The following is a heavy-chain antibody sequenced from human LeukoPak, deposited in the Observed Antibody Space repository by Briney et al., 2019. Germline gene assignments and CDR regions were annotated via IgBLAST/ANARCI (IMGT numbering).Heavy chain of an antibody. CDR1: GFTFSSYA. CDR2: ISGSGGST. V-gene: IGHV3-23*01. Sequence: GGSLRLSCAASGFTFSSYAVSWVRQAPGKGLEWVSAISGSGGSTYYAGSVKVRFTISRDNSKNTLYLQMNSLRAEDTAVYYCAKDRGGKGSYFDYWGQGTLVTVSS. D-gene: IGHD2-15*01. J-gene: IGHJ4*02. CDR3: AKDRGGKGSYFDY.